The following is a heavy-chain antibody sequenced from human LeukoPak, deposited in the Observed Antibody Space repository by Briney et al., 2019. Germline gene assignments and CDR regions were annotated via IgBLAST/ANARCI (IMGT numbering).Heavy chain of an antibody. Sequence: SLKVSCKASGGTFSSYTISWVRQAPGQGLEWMGRIIPILGIANYAQKFQGRVTITADKSTSTAYMELSSLRSEDTAVYYCARALIVGATIGAFQHWGQGTLVTVSS. CDR2: IIPILGIA. D-gene: IGHD1-26*01. J-gene: IGHJ1*01. V-gene: IGHV1-69*02. CDR1: GGTFSSYT. CDR3: ARALIVGATIGAFQH.